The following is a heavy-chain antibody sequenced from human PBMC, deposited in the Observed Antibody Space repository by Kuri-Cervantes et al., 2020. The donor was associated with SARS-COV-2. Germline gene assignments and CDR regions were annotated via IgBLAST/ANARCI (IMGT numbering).Heavy chain of an antibody. CDR2: IKQDGSEK. V-gene: IGHV3-7*03. J-gene: IGHJ4*02. Sequence: GGSLRLSCAASGFTFSSYSMNWVRQAPGKGLEWVANIKQDGSEKYYVDSVKGRFTISRDNAKNSLYLQMNSLRAEDTAVYYCARARIAARPVPSYFDYWGQGTLVTVSS. CDR1: GFTFSSYS. D-gene: IGHD6-6*01. CDR3: ARARIAARPVPSYFDY.